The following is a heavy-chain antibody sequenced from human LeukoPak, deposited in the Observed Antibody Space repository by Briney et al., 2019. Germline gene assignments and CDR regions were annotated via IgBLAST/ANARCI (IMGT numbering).Heavy chain of an antibody. J-gene: IGHJ5*02. CDR2: ISSSSSYI. CDR1: GFTFSSYS. CDR3: AGDIYGDSSLNWFDP. D-gene: IGHD6-13*01. Sequence: GGSLRLSCAASGFTFSSYSMNWVRQAPGKGLEWVSSISSSSSYIYYADSVKGRFTISRGNAKNSLYLQMNSLRAEDTAVYYCAGDIYGDSSLNWFDPWGQGTLVTVSS. V-gene: IGHV3-21*01.